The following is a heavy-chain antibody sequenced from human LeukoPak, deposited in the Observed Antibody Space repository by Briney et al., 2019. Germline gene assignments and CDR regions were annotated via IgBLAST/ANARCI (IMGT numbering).Heavy chain of an antibody. J-gene: IGHJ4*02. CDR3: AREYGGNPGLFWY. CDR2: ITPYNGNT. CDR1: GYTFIGYS. D-gene: IGHD4-23*01. V-gene: IGHV1-18*01. Sequence: GASVKVSCKASGYTFIGYSISWVRQAPGHGLEWMGWITPYNGNTNYVQNFQGRVTMTTDTSTSTAYMELRSLRSDDTAVYYCAREYGGNPGLFWYWGQGTLVTVSS.